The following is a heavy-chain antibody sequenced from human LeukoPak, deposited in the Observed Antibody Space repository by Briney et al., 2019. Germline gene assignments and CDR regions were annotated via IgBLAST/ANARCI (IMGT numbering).Heavy chain of an antibody. Sequence: GGSLRLSCAASGFTVSSNYMSWVRPAPGKGLEWVSVIYSGGSTYYADSVKGRFTISRDNSKNTLYLQMNSLRAEDTAVYYCARDRSVGATTTNAFDIWGQGTMVTVSS. J-gene: IGHJ3*02. CDR1: GFTVSSNY. V-gene: IGHV3-53*01. CDR3: ARDRSVGATTTNAFDI. CDR2: IYSGGST. D-gene: IGHD1-26*01.